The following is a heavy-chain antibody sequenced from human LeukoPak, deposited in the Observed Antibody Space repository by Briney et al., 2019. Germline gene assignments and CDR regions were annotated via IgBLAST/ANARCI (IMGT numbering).Heavy chain of an antibody. Sequence: GGSLRLSCAASGFSVSNNYMTWVRQAPGKGLEWVSVIHSGGSRYYADSVKGRFTISRDNSKNTLYLQMNSLRVEDTAVYYCARGGTVVRGVIISSPIDYWGQGTLVTVSS. CDR3: ARGGTVVRGVIISSPIDY. V-gene: IGHV3-53*01. CDR1: GFSVSNNY. CDR2: IHSGGSR. D-gene: IGHD3-10*01. J-gene: IGHJ4*02.